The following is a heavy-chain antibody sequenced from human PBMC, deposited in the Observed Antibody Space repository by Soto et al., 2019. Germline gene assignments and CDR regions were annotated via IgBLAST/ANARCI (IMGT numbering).Heavy chain of an antibody. CDR2: ISGSGGTT. Sequence: GGSLRLSCVASGFTFSSYALNWVRQAPGRGLEWVSAISGSGGTTYYADSVKGRFTISRDNSKNTLFLQMNSLRAEDAAVYYCVKSPKVNRTSFDYWGQGSLVTVSS. CDR1: GFTFSSYA. J-gene: IGHJ4*02. D-gene: IGHD2-21*01. CDR3: VKSPKVNRTSFDY. V-gene: IGHV3-23*01.